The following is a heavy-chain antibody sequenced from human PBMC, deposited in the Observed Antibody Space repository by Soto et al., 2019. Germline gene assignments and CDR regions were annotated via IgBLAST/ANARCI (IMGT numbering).Heavy chain of an antibody. D-gene: IGHD1-20*01. J-gene: IGHJ4*02. CDR2: ISGSGGST. CDR1: GFTFSSYA. V-gene: IGHV3-23*01. Sequence: EVQLLESGGGLVQPGGSLRLSCAASGFTFSSYAMSWVRQAPGKGLEWVSAISGSGGSTYYADSVKGRFTFSRDNSENTLYLQMNSLRAEDTAVYYCAKARNNGNGAPFDYGGQGTLVTVSS. CDR3: AKARNNGNGAPFDY.